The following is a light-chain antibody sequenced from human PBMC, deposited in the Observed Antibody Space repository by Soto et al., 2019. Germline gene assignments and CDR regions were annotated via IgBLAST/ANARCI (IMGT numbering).Light chain of an antibody. CDR2: RAS. Sequence: DIQMTQSPSTLSASIGDRVTITCRASQSISSWLAWYQHKPGKAPKLLIYRASTFDNGVPSRFNGSGSGTEFNLTISSLQPDDFATYFCQQYNSHPYSFGQVTKLEIK. CDR1: QSISSW. V-gene: IGKV1-5*03. CDR3: QQYNSHPYS. J-gene: IGKJ2*01.